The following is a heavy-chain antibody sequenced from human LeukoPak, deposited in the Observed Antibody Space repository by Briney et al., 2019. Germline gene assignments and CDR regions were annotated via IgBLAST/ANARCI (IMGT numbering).Heavy chain of an antibody. J-gene: IGHJ4*02. V-gene: IGHV4-34*01. CDR1: GGSFSDYY. CDR2: INHSGST. D-gene: IGHD6-19*01. Sequence: PSETLSLTCAVYGGSFSDYYWSWIRQPPGKGLEWIGEINHSGSTNYNPPLKSRVTISVDTSKNQFSLKLSSVTAADTAVYYCASGTKQWLTRTQYFDYWGQGTLVTVSS. CDR3: ASGTKQWLTRTQYFDY.